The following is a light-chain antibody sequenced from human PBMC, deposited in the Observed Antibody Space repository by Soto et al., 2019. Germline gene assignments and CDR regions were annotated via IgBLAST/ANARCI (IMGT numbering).Light chain of an antibody. CDR1: SSNIGAGYD. CDR2: GNI. Sequence: QSVLTQPPSVSGAPGQRVTVSCTGSSSNIGAGYDVHWYQHHPGTAPKLLIYGNITLPSGVPDRFSGAKSGTSASLAITGLQAEDEADYYCQSYDSSLSGWVFGGGTKLTVL. V-gene: IGLV1-40*01. CDR3: QSYDSSLSGWV. J-gene: IGLJ2*01.